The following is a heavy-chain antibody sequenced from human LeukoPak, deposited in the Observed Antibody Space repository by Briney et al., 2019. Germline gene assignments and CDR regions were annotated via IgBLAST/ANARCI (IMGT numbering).Heavy chain of an antibody. D-gene: IGHD2-15*01. CDR2: ISSSSSYI. V-gene: IGHV3-21*01. Sequence: GGSLRLSCAASGFTFSSYSMNWVRQAPGKGLEWVSSISSSSSYIYYADSVKGRFTISRDNAKNSLYLQMNSLRAEVTAVYYCARGFCSGGSCYFPAISTNDAFDIWGQGTMVTVSS. J-gene: IGHJ3*02. CDR3: ARGFCSGGSCYFPAISTNDAFDI. CDR1: GFTFSSYS.